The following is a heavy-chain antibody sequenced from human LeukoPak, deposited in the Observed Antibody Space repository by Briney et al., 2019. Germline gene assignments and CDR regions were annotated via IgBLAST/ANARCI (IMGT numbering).Heavy chain of an antibody. J-gene: IGHJ4*02. CDR3: PLELGEGFDY. D-gene: IGHD1-7*01. V-gene: IGHV3-48*01. CDR1: GFTFSSNS. Sequence: GGFLRLSCAASGFTFSSNSMNWVRQAPGKGLEWVSYISSSSGTIYYADSVKGRFTISRDNAKNSLYLQMNSLRAEDTAVYYCPLELGEGFDYWGQGTLVTVSS. CDR2: ISSSSGTI.